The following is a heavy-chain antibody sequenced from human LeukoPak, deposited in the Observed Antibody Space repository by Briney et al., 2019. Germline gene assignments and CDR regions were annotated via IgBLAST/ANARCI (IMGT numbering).Heavy chain of an antibody. D-gene: IGHD1-1*01. CDR2: IGISSGNT. J-gene: IGHJ4*02. V-gene: IGHV3-11*06. CDR1: GFAFNEYS. CDR3: ARDHNYAFDN. Sequence: GGSLRLSCAASGFAFNEYSMNWVRQAPGKGLEWISYIGISSGNTKYADSLKGRFTISGDNAKKSLYLQMNSLRVEDTAVYYCARDHNYAFDNWGQGTLVTVSS.